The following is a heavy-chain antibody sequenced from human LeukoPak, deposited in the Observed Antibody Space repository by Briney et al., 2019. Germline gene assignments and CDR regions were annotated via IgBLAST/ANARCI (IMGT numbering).Heavy chain of an antibody. CDR3: ARVFCSGGSCYIGC. V-gene: IGHV4-31*03. Sequence: SETLSLTCTVSGGSISSGGYYWSWIRQHPGKGLEWIGYIYYSGSTYYNPSLKSRVTISVDTSKNQFSLKLSSVTAADTAVYYCARVFCSGGSCYIGCWGQGTLVTVSS. CDR1: GGSISSGGYY. D-gene: IGHD2-15*01. CDR2: IYYSGST. J-gene: IGHJ4*02.